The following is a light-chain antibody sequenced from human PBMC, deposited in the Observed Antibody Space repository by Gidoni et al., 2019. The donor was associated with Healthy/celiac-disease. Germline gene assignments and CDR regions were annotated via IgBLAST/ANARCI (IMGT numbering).Light chain of an antibody. V-gene: IGLV2-14*03. J-gene: IGLJ3*02. CDR1: SSDVGGYNY. CDR2: DVS. Sequence: QSALTQPASVSGSPGQSLTISSTGTSSDVGGYNYVSWYQQHPGKAPKLMIYDVSNRPSGVSNRFSGSKSGNTASLTISGLQAEDDADYYCSSYTSSSTLWVFGGGTKLTVL. CDR3: SSYTSSSTLWV.